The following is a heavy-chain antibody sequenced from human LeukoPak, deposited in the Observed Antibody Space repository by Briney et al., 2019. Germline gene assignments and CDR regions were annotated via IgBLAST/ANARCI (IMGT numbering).Heavy chain of an antibody. CDR1: GFTFSSYA. CDR2: LSASGGNT. D-gene: IGHD3-16*01. J-gene: IGHJ4*02. CDR3: AKDRRPTAIITYPSD. Sequence: PGGSLRLSCAASGFTFSSYAMSWVRQAPGKGLEWVSALSASGGNTYYADSVKGRFTISRDNSKNTLYLQMNSVTAEDTAVYYCAKDRRPTAIITYPSDWGQGTLVTVSS. V-gene: IGHV3-23*01.